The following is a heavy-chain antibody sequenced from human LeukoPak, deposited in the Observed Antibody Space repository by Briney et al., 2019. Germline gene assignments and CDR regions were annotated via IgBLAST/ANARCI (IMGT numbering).Heavy chain of an antibody. CDR3: AREGVVPAAMDYGDTIY. CDR2: ISSSSSTI. V-gene: IGHV3-48*04. D-gene: IGHD2-2*01. CDR1: GFTVSSNY. J-gene: IGHJ4*02. Sequence: PGGSLRLSCAASGFTVSSNYMSWVRQAPGKGLEWVSYISSSSSTIYYADSVKGRFTISRDNAKNSLYLQMNSLRAEDTAVYYCAREGVVPAAMDYGDTIYWGQGTLVTVSS.